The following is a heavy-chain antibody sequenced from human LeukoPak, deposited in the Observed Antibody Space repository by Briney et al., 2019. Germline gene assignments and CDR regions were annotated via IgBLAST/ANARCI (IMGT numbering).Heavy chain of an antibody. CDR2: ISXGGST. V-gene: IGHV3-53*05. CDR1: GXXVXGNY. CDR3: ARGGDSSGSRRTAVDI. D-gene: IGHD3-22*01. Sequence: QPGGSLRLSCAASGXXVXGNYXXXXXXAPXKGLEWVSVISXGGSTYHADXVKGRFTLSRDNSKNTLYLQMSSLRVEDTAVYFCARGGDSSGSRRTAVDIWGQGTMVTVSS. J-gene: IGHJ3*02.